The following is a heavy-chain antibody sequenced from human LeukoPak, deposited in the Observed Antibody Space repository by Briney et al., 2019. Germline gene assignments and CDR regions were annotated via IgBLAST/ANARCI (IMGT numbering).Heavy chain of an antibody. V-gene: IGHV3-49*04. CDR3: TRDQEQQLTNFDY. D-gene: IGHD6-13*01. J-gene: IGHJ4*02. CDR2: IRSKAYGGAK. CDR1: GFTFGAYA. Sequence: PGRSLRLSCTASGFTFGAYAMRWVRQAPGKGLEWVGFIRSKAYGGAKEYAASVKGRFTISRDDSKSIAYLQMNSLKTEDTAVYYCTRDQEQQLTNFDYWGQGTLVTVSS.